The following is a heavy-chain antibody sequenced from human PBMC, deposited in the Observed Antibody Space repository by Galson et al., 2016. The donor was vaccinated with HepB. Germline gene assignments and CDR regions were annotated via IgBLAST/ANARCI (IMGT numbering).Heavy chain of an antibody. CDR3: TTFTKI. J-gene: IGHJ4*02. V-gene: IGHV3-15*01. D-gene: IGHD3-22*01. Sequence: SLRLSCAASGFTFSRYWMHWVRQIPGKGLEWVGRIKSKADGGTADYVAPVKGRFTISRDDSKNTLYLQMNSLSTEDTAFYYCTTFTKIWGQGTLVTVSS. CDR1: GFTFSRYW. CDR2: IKSKADGGTA.